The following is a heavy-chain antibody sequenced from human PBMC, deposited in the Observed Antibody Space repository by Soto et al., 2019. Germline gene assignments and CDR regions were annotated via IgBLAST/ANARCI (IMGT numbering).Heavy chain of an antibody. J-gene: IGHJ3*02. CDR2: IWYDGSNK. V-gene: IGHV3-33*01. CDR3: AVGIVVVPAGEAFDI. CDR1: GFTFSSYG. D-gene: IGHD2-2*01. Sequence: QVQLVESGGGVVQPGRSLRLSCAASGFTFSSYGMHWVRQAPGKGLAWVAVIWYDGSNKYYADSVKGRFTISRDNSKNALYLQMNSLSAEDTAVYYCAVGIVVVPAGEAFDIWGQCTMVTVSS.